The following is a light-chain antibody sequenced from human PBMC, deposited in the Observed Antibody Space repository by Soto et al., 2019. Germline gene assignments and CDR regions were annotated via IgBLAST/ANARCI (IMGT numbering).Light chain of an antibody. J-gene: IGLJ2*01. CDR3: CSYAGSSTFDVV. V-gene: IGLV2-23*02. CDR1: SSDVGSYNL. CDR2: EVS. Sequence: QPVLTQPASVSGSPGQSITISCTGTSSDVGSYNLVSWYQQHPGKAPKLIIYEVSKRPSGVSNRFSGSKSGNTASLTISGLQAEDEADYYCCSYAGSSTFDVVFGGGTKLTVL.